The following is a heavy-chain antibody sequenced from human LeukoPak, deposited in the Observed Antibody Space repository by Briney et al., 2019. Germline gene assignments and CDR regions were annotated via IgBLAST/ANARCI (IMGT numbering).Heavy chain of an antibody. J-gene: IGHJ6*03. CDR3: ARRAYYYYYYMDV. CDR2: INHSGST. V-gene: IGHV4-34*01. Sequence: SETLSLTCAVYGGSFSGYYWSWIRQPPGKGLEWIGEINHSGSTNYNPSLKSRVTISVDTSKNQFSLKLSSVTAADTAVYYCARRAYYYYYYMDVWAKGPRSPSP. CDR1: GGSFSGYY.